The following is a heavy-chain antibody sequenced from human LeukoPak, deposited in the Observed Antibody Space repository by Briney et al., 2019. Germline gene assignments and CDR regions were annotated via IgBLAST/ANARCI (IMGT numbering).Heavy chain of an antibody. D-gene: IGHD3-16*01. CDR3: ARGRGTYFDY. J-gene: IGHJ4*02. Sequence: PGGSLRLSCAASGFTFSSYSMNWVRQAPGKGLEWVSSISSSSSYIYYADAVKGRFTISRDNAKNSLYLQMNSLRAEDTAVYYCARGRGTYFDYWGQGTLVTVSS. CDR2: ISSSSSYI. CDR1: GFTFSSYS. V-gene: IGHV3-21*01.